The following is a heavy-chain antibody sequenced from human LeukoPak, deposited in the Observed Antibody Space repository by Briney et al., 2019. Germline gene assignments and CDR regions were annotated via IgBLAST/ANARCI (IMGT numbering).Heavy chain of an antibody. V-gene: IGHV1-69*13. CDR1: GGTFSSYA. CDR2: IIPIVGTT. D-gene: IGHD3-22*01. Sequence: ASVTVSCRASGGTFSSYAFSWVRQAPGQGLEWMGGIIPIVGTTNYAQMFQGRVTITADESTSTAYMELSSLRSEDTAVYYCARGGYYYDSSGYSHLPDYWGQGTLVTASA. J-gene: IGHJ4*02. CDR3: ARGGYYYDSSGYSHLPDY.